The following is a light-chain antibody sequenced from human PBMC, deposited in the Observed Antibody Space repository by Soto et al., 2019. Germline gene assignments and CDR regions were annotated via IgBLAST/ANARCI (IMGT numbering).Light chain of an antibody. Sequence: EIVLTQSPATLSLSPGERATLSCRASQSVSSYLAWYQQKPGQAPRLLIYDAPNRATGIPARFSGSGSGTDFTLTISSLEPEDFAVYYCQQRSNWPITFGQGTRWRL. J-gene: IGKJ5*01. CDR1: QSVSSY. CDR3: QQRSNWPIT. V-gene: IGKV3-11*01. CDR2: DAP.